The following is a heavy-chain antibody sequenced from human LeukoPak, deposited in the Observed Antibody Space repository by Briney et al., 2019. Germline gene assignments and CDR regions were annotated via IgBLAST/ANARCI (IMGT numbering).Heavy chain of an antibody. J-gene: IGHJ4*02. CDR3: ARYSSSPTYYFDY. D-gene: IGHD6-13*01. Sequence: SETLSLTCTVSGGSISSSSYYWGWIRQPPGKGLEWIGSIYYSGSTYYNPSLKSRVTISVDTSKNQFSLKLTSVTAADTALYYCARYSSSPTYYFDYWGQGTLVTVSS. CDR2: IYYSGST. V-gene: IGHV4-39*01. CDR1: GGSISSSSYY.